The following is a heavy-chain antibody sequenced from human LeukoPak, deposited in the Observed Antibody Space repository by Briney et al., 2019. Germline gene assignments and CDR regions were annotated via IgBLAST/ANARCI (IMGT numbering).Heavy chain of an antibody. CDR1: GGSFSGYY. Sequence: SEILSLTCAVYGGSFSGYYWSWIRQSPGKGLEWIGEINQSGSTNYNPSLKSRVTISVDTSKNQFSLQLSSVTAADTAVYYCARGHSLTATDYWGQGTLVTVSS. J-gene: IGHJ4*02. V-gene: IGHV4-34*01. D-gene: IGHD4/OR15-4a*01. CDR2: INQSGST. CDR3: ARGHSLTATDY.